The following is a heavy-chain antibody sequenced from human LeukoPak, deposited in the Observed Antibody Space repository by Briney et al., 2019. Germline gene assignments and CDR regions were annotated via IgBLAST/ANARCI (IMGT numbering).Heavy chain of an antibody. V-gene: IGHV3-30*18. D-gene: IGHD3-16*01. Sequence: GRSLRLPCAASGFTFSSYGMHWVRQAPGKGLEWVAVISYDGSNKYYADSVKGRFTISRDNSKNTLYLQMNSLRAEDTAVYYCAKAEGGGFDYWGQGTLVTVSS. CDR2: ISYDGSNK. CDR3: AKAEGGGFDY. J-gene: IGHJ4*02. CDR1: GFTFSSYG.